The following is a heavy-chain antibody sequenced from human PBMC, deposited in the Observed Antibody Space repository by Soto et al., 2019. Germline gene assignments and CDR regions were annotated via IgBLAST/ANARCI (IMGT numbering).Heavy chain of an antibody. J-gene: IGHJ6*03. CDR1: GYTFTSYY. V-gene: IGHV1-18*04. D-gene: IGHD2-2*01. Sequence: GASAKVSCKASGYTFTSYYMHWVRQAPGQGLEWMGMISANDGNTNYAQKLQGRVTMTRDTSTSTAYMELRSLRSDDTAVYYCARLRTIIMDVWGKGTTVTVSS. CDR2: ISANDGNT. CDR3: ARLRTIIMDV.